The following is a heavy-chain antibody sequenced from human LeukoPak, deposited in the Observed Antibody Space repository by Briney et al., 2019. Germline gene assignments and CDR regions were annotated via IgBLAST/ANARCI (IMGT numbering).Heavy chain of an antibody. J-gene: IGHJ2*01. D-gene: IGHD5-24*01. CDR1: GYSFINYC. CDR2: IDPSASQT. Sequence: GESLKISCQGSGYSFINYCISWVRQMPGRGLEWMGRIDPSASQTNYNPSFRGHLTISVDTSVSTAYLQWNSLKASDTAIYYCARRNRDQSISLDLWGPGTVVTVSS. CDR3: ARRNRDQSISLDL. V-gene: IGHV5-10-1*01.